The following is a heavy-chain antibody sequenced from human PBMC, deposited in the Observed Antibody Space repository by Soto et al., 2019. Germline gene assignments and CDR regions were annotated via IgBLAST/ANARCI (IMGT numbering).Heavy chain of an antibody. CDR1: GFSLSTNEVG. J-gene: IGHJ4*02. CDR3: AHRFDWYYFDY. V-gene: IGHV2-5*02. D-gene: IGHD3-9*01. Sequence: SGPTLVNPTQTLTLTCTFSGFSLSTNEVGVAWIRLPPGKALEWLALIYWDDDKRYNPSLRSRLTITKDTSKNQVVLRMTNMDPVDTATYYCAHRFDWYYFDYWGQGTVVTVSS. CDR2: IYWDDDK.